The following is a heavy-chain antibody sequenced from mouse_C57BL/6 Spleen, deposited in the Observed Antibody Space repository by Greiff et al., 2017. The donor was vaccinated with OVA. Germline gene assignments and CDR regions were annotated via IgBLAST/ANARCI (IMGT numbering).Heavy chain of an antibody. V-gene: IGHV1-52*01. CDR1: GYTFTSYW. CDR3: AREGGLSPLAY. J-gene: IGHJ3*01. Sequence: QVQLQQPGAELVRPGSSVKLSCKASGYTFTSYWMHWVKQRPIQGLEWIGNIDPSDSETHYNQKFKDKATLTVDKSSSTAYMQLSSLTSEDSAVYYYAREGGLSPLAYWGQGTLVTVSA. D-gene: IGHD3-2*02. CDR2: IDPSDSET.